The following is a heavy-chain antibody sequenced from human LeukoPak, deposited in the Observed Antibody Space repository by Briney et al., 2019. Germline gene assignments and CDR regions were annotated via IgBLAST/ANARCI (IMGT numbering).Heavy chain of an antibody. CDR3: ARDREPHDFWSGYHDY. D-gene: IGHD3-3*01. V-gene: IGHV3-48*01. Sequence: GGSLRLSCAASGFTFSGYGMSWVRQAPGKGLEWVSYITSSSSTIYYADSVKGRFTTSRDNAKNSLYLQMNSLRAEDTAVYYCARDREPHDFWSGYHDYWGQGTLVTVSS. J-gene: IGHJ4*02. CDR2: ITSSSSTI. CDR1: GFTFSGYG.